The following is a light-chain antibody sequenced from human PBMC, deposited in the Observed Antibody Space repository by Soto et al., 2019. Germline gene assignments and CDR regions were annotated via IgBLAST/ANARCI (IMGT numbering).Light chain of an antibody. Sequence: EVVLTQSPATLSLSPGERAILSCRASQSVEKYLVWYQQKPGQAPRLLIYDTSNRATGIPARFSGSGSETDFTLTMSSREPEDFAVYYCQQRKHWPPLTFGGGTKVE. J-gene: IGKJ4*01. CDR1: QSVEKY. CDR3: QQRKHWPPLT. V-gene: IGKV3-11*01. CDR2: DTS.